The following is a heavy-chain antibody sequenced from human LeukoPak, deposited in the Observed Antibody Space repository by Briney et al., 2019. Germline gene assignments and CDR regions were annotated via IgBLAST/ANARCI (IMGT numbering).Heavy chain of an antibody. V-gene: IGHV4-59*01. J-gene: IGHJ5*02. CDR1: GGSISSYY. CDR3: ARGELVGYCSGGSCYSAINWFDP. D-gene: IGHD2-15*01. Sequence: QPSETLSLTCTASGGSISSYYWSWIRQPPGKGLEWIGYIYYSGSTNYNPSLKSRVTISVDTSKNQFSLKLSSVTAADTAVYYCARGELVGYCSGGSCYSAINWFDPWGQGTLVTVSS. CDR2: IYYSGST.